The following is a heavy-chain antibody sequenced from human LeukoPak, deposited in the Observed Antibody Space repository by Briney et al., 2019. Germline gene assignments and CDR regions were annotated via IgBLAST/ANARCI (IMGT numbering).Heavy chain of an antibody. CDR2: INHSGSP. J-gene: IGHJ5*02. CDR3: ARGPDSGSYYAWFDP. CDR1: GGSFNGYF. V-gene: IGHV4-34*01. Sequence: SETLSLTCAVYGGSFNGYFWSWIRRPPGKGLVWIGEINHSGSPNYNPSLKSRVTISVDTSKNQVSLKLNSVTAADTAVYYCARGPDSGSYYAWFDPWGQGTLVTVSS. D-gene: IGHD3-10*01.